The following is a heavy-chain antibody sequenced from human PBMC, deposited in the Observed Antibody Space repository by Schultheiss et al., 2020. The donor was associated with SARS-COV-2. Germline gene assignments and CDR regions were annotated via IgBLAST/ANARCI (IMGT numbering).Heavy chain of an antibody. Sequence: GGSLRLSCAASGFTFSSYEMNWVRQAPGKGLEWVSGISWNSGSIGYADSVKGRFTISRDNSKNTLYLQMNSLRAEDTAVYYCARDGSGSYYNHPPSYYFDYWGQGTLVTVSS. V-gene: IGHV3-23*01. CDR1: GFTFSSYE. J-gene: IGHJ4*02. CDR3: ARDGSGSYYNHPPSYYFDY. D-gene: IGHD3-10*01. CDR2: ISWNSGSI.